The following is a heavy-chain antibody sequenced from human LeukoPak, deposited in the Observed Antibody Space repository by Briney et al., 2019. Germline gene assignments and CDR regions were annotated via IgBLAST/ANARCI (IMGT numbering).Heavy chain of an antibody. CDR2: ISSSSSTI. J-gene: IGHJ4*02. Sequence: PGGSLRLSCAASGFTFSSYSMNWVRQAPGKGLEWVSYISSSSSTIYYADSVKGRFTISRDNAKNSLYLQMNSLRDEDTAVYYCARDRHTYRTGMESDYWGQGTLVTVSS. CDR1: GFTFSSYS. D-gene: IGHD1-14*01. V-gene: IGHV3-48*02. CDR3: ARDRHTYRTGMESDY.